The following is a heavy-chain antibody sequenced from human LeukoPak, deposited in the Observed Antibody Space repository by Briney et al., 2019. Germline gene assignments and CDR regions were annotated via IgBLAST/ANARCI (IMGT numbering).Heavy chain of an antibody. CDR2: IYHSGST. Sequence: SETLSLTCTVSGYSISSGYYWGWIRQPPGKGLEWIGSIYHSGSTYYNPSLKSRVTISVDTSKNQFSLKLSSVTAADTAVYYCARANLDYGDYYYYGMDVWGQGTTVTVSS. J-gene: IGHJ6*02. CDR1: GYSISSGYY. D-gene: IGHD4-17*01. CDR3: ARANLDYGDYYYYGMDV. V-gene: IGHV4-38-2*02.